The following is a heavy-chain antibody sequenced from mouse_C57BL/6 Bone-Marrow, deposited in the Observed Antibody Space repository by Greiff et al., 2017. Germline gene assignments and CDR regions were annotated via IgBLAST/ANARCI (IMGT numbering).Heavy chain of an antibody. CDR2: ISSGGDYI. CDR3: TRDGTGHYFDY. Sequence: EVKVEESGEGLVKPGGSLKLSCAASGFTFSSYAMSWVRQTPEKRLEWVAYISSGGDYIYYADTVKGRFTISRDNARNTLYLQMSSLKSEDTAMYYCTRDGTGHYFDYWGQGTTLTVSS. V-gene: IGHV5-9-1*02. J-gene: IGHJ2*01. D-gene: IGHD4-1*01. CDR1: GFTFSSYA.